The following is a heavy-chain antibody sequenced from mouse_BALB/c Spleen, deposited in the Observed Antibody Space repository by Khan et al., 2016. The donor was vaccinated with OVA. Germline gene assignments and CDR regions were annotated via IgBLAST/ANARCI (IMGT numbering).Heavy chain of an antibody. CDR1: GFTFSSYS. D-gene: IGHD4-1*01. J-gene: IGHJ3*01. Sequence: EVHLVESGGDLVKPGGSLKPSCAASGFTFSSYSMSWVRQTPDKRLEWVASISSGGVYTYHPDSVKGRFTISRDNAKNTLYLQMSDLKSEDTAMYYCADHLTGSFAYWGQGTLVTVSA. CDR2: ISSGGVYT. CDR3: ADHLTGSFAY. V-gene: IGHV5-6*01.